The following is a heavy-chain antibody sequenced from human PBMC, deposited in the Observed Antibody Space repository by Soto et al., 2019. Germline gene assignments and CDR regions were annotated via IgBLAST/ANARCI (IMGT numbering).Heavy chain of an antibody. CDR3: AREGNTGYSYGYYYYYMDV. Sequence: PSETLSLTCTVSGGSISSYYWSWIRQPPGKGLEWIGYIYYSGSTNYNPSLKSRVTISVDTSKNQFSLKLSSVTAADTAVYYCAREGNTGYSYGYYYYYMDVWGKGTTVTAP. J-gene: IGHJ6*03. CDR2: IYYSGST. D-gene: IGHD5-18*01. CDR1: GGSISSYY. V-gene: IGHV4-59*12.